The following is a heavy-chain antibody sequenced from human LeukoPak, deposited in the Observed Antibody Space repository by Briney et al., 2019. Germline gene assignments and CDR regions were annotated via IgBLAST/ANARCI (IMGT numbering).Heavy chain of an antibody. CDR2: LWTSGCT. V-gene: IGHV4-4*07. CDR3: ALTGTTGRHYYYYGMDV. J-gene: IGHJ6*02. CDR1: GGSISSYY. D-gene: IGHD1-7*01. Sequence: SETLSLTCTVSGGSISSYYWSWIRQPAGKGLEWIGRLWTSGCTNYNPSLKSRVTMSVDTSKNQFSLKLSSVTAADTAVYYCALTGTTGRHYYYYGMDVWGQGTTVTVSS.